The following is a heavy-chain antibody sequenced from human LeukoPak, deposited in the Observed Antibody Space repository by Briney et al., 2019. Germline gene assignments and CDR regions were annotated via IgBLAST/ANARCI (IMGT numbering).Heavy chain of an antibody. CDR1: GYTFTSYG. Sequence: GASVKVSCKASGYTFTSYGISWVRQAPGQGLEWMGWISPYDGNTNYAQNLQGRVTMTTDTSTNTAYMELRSLRSDDTAVYYCARDQDPGAFDIWGQGTMVTVSS. CDR2: ISPYDGNT. V-gene: IGHV1-18*01. CDR3: ARDQDPGAFDI. J-gene: IGHJ3*02.